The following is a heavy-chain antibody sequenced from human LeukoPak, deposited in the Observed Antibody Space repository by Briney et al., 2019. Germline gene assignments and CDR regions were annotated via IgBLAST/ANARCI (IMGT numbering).Heavy chain of an antibody. J-gene: IGHJ4*02. D-gene: IGHD2-8*01. CDR1: GGSFSGYY. CDR2: INHSGST. Sequence: SETLSLTCAVYGGSFSGYYWSWIRQPPGKGLEWIGEINHSGSTNYNPSLKSRVTISVDTSKIQFSPKLSSVTAADTAVYYCARGFHTNGVCYDYWGQGTLVTVSS. CDR3: ARGFHTNGVCYDY. V-gene: IGHV4-34*01.